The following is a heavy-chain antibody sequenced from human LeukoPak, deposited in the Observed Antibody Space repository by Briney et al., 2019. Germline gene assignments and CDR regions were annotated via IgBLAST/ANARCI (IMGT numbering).Heavy chain of an antibody. CDR3: ARVMGRYCSSTSCYVDY. V-gene: IGHV3-30*04. D-gene: IGHD2-2*01. J-gene: IGHJ4*02. CDR2: ISYDGSNK. CDR1: GMTFSSYA. Sequence: GRSLRLSCAASGMTFSSYAMHWIRQAPGKGLEWVAVISYDGSNKYYADSVKGRFTISRDNSKNTLYLQMNSLRAEDTAVYYCARVMGRYCSSTSCYVDYWGQGTLVTVSS.